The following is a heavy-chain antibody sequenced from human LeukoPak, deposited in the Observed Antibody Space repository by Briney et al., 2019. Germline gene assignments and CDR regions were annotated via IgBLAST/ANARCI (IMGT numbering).Heavy chain of an antibody. V-gene: IGHV4-4*07. Sequence: PSETLSLTCTVSGGSISSYYWSWIRQPAGKGLEWIGRIYTSGSTNYNPSLKSRVTMSVDTSKNQFSLKLSSVTAADTAVYYCARVEDDFWSGYYDYWGQGTLVTVSS. J-gene: IGHJ4*02. CDR2: IYTSGST. CDR3: ARVEDDFWSGYYDY. CDR1: GGSISSYY. D-gene: IGHD3-3*01.